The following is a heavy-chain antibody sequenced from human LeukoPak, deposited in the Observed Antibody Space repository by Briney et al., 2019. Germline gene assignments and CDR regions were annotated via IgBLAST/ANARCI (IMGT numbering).Heavy chain of an antibody. D-gene: IGHD3-22*01. J-gene: IGHJ5*02. CDR2: INHSGST. CDR1: GGSFSGYY. Sequence: PSKTLSLTCAVYGGSFSGYYWSWIRQPPGKGLEWIGEINHSGSTNYNPSLKSRVTISVDTSKNQFSLKLSSVTAADTAVYYCARRRITMIVVVEDNWFDPWGQGTLVTVSS. CDR3: ARRRITMIVVVEDNWFDP. V-gene: IGHV4-34*01.